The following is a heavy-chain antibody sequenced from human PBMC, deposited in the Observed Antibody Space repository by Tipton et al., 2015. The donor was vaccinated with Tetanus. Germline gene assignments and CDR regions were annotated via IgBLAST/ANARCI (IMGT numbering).Heavy chain of an antibody. Sequence: QLVQSGAEVRKPGASVKVSCKASGYTFTRYGIAWVRLAPGQGLEWVGWISPYNGNTNYGQKFQGRVTMTTETSTSTAYMELRSLRSDDTAVYFCARDYSIPYYFDHWGQRTRVIVSS. CDR1: GYTFTRYG. CDR3: ARDYSIPYYFDH. J-gene: IGHJ4*02. V-gene: IGHV1-18*01. CDR2: ISPYNGNT. D-gene: IGHD4-11*01.